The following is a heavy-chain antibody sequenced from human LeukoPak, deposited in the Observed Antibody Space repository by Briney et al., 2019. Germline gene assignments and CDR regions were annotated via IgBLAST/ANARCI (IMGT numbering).Heavy chain of an antibody. CDR3: AGLSSYDILTGYYRPYYFHY. Sequence: KPSETLSLTCTVSGGSINSGSYYWGWIRQPPEKGLEWIGTIYYSGNTYYISSLKSRVTISVDTSKNQFSLKLNSVTAADTAVYYCAGLSSYDILTGYYRPYYFHYWGQGTLVTVSS. CDR2: IYYSGNT. J-gene: IGHJ4*02. CDR1: GGSINSGSYY. V-gene: IGHV4-39*01. D-gene: IGHD3-9*01.